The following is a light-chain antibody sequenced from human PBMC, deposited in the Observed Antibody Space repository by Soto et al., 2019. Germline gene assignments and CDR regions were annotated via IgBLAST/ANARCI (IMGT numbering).Light chain of an antibody. J-gene: IGLJ1*01. Sequence: QSVLTQPPSASGIPGQRVTISCSGSSSNIGSNTVNWYQQLPGTAPKLLIYSNNQRPSGVPDRFSGSKSDTSASLAISGLQSEDEADYYCAAWDDSLNGYVFGTGTKVTVL. CDR2: SNN. V-gene: IGLV1-44*01. CDR1: SSNIGSNT. CDR3: AAWDDSLNGYV.